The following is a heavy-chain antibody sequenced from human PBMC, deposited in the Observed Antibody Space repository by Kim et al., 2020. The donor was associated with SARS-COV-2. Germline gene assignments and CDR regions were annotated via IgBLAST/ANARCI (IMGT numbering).Heavy chain of an antibody. Sequence: GGSLRLSCVASGFIFRKYWMSWVRQAPGKGLEWVANINEDGSKKYYVDSLKGRFTIARDNAQNSLYLQMNRLTADDTGVYYCASHSGSYGSLQDWGQGALVTVST. J-gene: IGHJ4*02. CDR1: GFIFRKYW. CDR3: ASHSGSYGSLQD. CDR2: INEDGSKK. D-gene: IGHD3-16*02. V-gene: IGHV3-7*01.